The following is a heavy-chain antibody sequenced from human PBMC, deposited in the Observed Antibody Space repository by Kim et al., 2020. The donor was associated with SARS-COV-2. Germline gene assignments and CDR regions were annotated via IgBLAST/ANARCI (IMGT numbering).Heavy chain of an antibody. Sequence: GGSLRLSCAASGFTFSSYGMHWVRQAPGKGLEWVAVIWYDGSNKYYADSVKGRFTISRDNSKNTLYLQMNSLRAEDTAVYYCARDLGSHMVGTLYWGQGTLVTVSS. V-gene: IGHV3-33*01. CDR1: GFTFSSYG. D-gene: IGHD3-10*01. CDR2: IWYDGSNK. J-gene: IGHJ4*02. CDR3: ARDLGSHMVGTLY.